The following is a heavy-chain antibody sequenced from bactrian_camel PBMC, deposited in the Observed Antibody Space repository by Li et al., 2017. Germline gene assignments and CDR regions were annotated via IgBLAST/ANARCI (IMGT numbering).Heavy chain of an antibody. CDR1: GFTSNRCG. CDR2: ISSGVGAAT. D-gene: IGHD6*01. Sequence: QVQLVESGGGSVQAGGSLRLSCTAPGFTSNRCGMDWYRQVAGKGPEWVSHISSGVGAATSYADSVKGRFTISRDNAKNTVYLRMNSLKSEDSAVYYCATRLTYGGSWYPPDFGYWGQGTQVTVS. V-gene: IGHV3S26*01. J-gene: IGHJ6*01. CDR3: ATRLTYGGSWYPPDFGY.